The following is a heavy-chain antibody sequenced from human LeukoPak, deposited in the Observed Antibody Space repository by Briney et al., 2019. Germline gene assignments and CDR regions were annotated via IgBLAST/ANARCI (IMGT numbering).Heavy chain of an antibody. V-gene: IGHV1-46*01. D-gene: IGHD3-10*01. J-gene: IGHJ4*02. CDR1: GYTFTIYY. CDR3: ARDLSGSNYYASGSYAD. CDR2: INPSGGST. Sequence: ASVKVSCKASGYTFTIYYMHWVRQAPGQGLEWMGIINPSGGSTSYAQKFQGRVTMTRDTSTSTVYMELTSLRSEDTAVYYCARDLSGSNYYASGSYADWGQGTLVTVSS.